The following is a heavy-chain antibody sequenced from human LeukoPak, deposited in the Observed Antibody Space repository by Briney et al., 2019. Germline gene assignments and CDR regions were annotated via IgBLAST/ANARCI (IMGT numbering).Heavy chain of an antibody. J-gene: IGHJ5*02. CDR3: ARDIAVAGNWFDP. Sequence: PSETLSLTCAVYGGSFSGYYWSWIRQPPGKGLEWIGEINHSGSTNYNPSLKSRVTISVDTSKNQFSPKLSSVTAADTAVYYCARDIAVAGNWFDPWGRGTLVTVSS. CDR1: GGSFSGYY. V-gene: IGHV4-34*01. CDR2: INHSGST. D-gene: IGHD6-19*01.